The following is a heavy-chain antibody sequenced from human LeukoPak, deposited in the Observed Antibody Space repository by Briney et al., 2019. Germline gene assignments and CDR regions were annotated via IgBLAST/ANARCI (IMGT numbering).Heavy chain of an antibody. CDR3: AKEGPDYGDYRSGDYFDF. CDR1: GFTFRNYA. V-gene: IGHV3-23*01. D-gene: IGHD4-17*01. Sequence: PGGSLRLSCAASGFTFRNYAMGWVRQAPGKGLECVSAISEDSSKTYCADSVKGRFTISRDYSKNTLYLQMNSLRAEDTAVYYCAKEGPDYGDYRSGDYFDFWGQGTLVTVSS. J-gene: IGHJ4*02. CDR2: ISEDSSKT.